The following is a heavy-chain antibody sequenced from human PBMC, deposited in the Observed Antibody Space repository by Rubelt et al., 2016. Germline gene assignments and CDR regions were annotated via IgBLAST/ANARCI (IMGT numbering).Heavy chain of an antibody. V-gene: IGHV1-3*01. CDR2: INAGHGNT. J-gene: IGHJ4*02. CDR3: ARGYCSGGSCYYFDY. CDR1: GSTFTSYA. Sequence: VQLVQSGAEVKKPGASVTVSCKASGSTFTSYAMHWVSQAPGQSLEWMGWINAGHGNTKYSQKFQGRVTITRDTSASTAYMELSSLRSEDTAVYYCARGYCSGGSCYYFDYWGQGTLVTVSS. D-gene: IGHD2-15*01.